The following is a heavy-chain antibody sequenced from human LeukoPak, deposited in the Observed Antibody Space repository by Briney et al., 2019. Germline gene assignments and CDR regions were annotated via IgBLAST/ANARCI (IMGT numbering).Heavy chain of an antibody. Sequence: ASVKVSCKASGYTFTSYDINWVRQATGQGLEWMGWMNPNSGNTGYAQKFQGRVTMTRNTSISTAYMELSSLRAEDTAVYYCARAAMNLDGYNWWYFDYWGQGTVVTVSS. CDR3: ARAAMNLDGYNWWYFDY. V-gene: IGHV1-8*01. CDR2: MNPNSGNT. CDR1: GYTFTSYD. J-gene: IGHJ4*02. D-gene: IGHD5-24*01.